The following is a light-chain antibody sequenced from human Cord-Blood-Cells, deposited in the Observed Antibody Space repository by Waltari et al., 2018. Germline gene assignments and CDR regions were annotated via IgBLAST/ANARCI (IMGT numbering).Light chain of an antibody. CDR3: MIWHSSAWV. J-gene: IGLJ3*02. CDR2: YKSDSDK. Sequence: QAVLTQPSSLSASPGASASLTCTLRSGINVGTYRIYWYQQKPVSPPQYLLRYKSDSDKQQCSGFPGRFSGSKDASANAGILLISGLQSEDEADYYCMIWHSSAWVFGGGTKLTVL. CDR1: SGINVGTYR. V-gene: IGLV5-45*03.